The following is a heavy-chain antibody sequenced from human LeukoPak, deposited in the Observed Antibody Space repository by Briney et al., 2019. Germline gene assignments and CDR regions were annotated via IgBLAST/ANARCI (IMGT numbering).Heavy chain of an antibody. D-gene: IGHD3-22*01. J-gene: IGHJ4*02. V-gene: IGHV1-18*01. CDR3: ARDSGDSSGYYYGGFDY. CDR2: ISAYNGNT. Sequence: GASVKVSCKASGYTFTSYGISWVRQAPGQGLEWMGWISAYNGNTNYAQKLLGRVTMTTDTSTSTAYMELRSLRSDDTAAYYCARDSGDSSGYYYGGFDYWGQGTLVTVSS. CDR1: GYTFTSYG.